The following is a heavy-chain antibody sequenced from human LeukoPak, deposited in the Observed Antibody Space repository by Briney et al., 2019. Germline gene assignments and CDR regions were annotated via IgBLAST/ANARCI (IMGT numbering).Heavy chain of an antibody. J-gene: IGHJ4*02. CDR2: IYYSGIT. CDR1: GGSISSGDYY. D-gene: IGHD5/OR15-5a*01. CDR3: AREVSTNPHFDY. Sequence: PSQTLSLXCTVSGGSISSGDYYWSWIRQPPGKGLEWIGYIYYSGITYYNPSLKSRVTISVDTSKNQFSLRLSSVTAADTAVYYCAREVSTNPHFDYWGQGTLVAVSS. V-gene: IGHV4-30-4*08.